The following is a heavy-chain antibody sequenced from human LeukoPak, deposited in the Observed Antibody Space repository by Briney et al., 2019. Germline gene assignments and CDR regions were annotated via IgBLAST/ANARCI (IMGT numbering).Heavy chain of an antibody. CDR1: GFTFGDYA. CDR3: ARGQGIAVTNWFDP. D-gene: IGHD6-19*01. V-gene: IGHV3-48*01. J-gene: IGHJ5*02. CDR2: IRSSSSTI. Sequence: GGSLRLSCTASGFTFGDYAMSWFRQAPGKGLEWVSYIRSSSSTIYYADSVKGRFTISRDNAKNSLYLQMNSLRAEDTAVYYCARGQGIAVTNWFDPWGQGTLVTVSS.